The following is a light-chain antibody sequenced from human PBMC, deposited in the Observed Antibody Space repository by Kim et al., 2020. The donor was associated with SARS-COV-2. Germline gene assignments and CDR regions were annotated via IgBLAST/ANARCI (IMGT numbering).Light chain of an antibody. CDR2: EAS. CDR1: QSINSW. Sequence: ASVGDRVTITCRASQSINSWLAWHQHKPGKAPKLLIYEASSLQSGVPSRFSGSGSGTEFTLTISSLQPDDFATYFCQQYTTYSWTFGQGTKVEIK. V-gene: IGKV1-5*03. CDR3: QQYTTYSWT. J-gene: IGKJ1*01.